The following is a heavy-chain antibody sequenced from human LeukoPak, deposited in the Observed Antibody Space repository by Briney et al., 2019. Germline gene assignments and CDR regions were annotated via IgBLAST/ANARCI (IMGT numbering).Heavy chain of an antibody. CDR3: ARGGYNWVY. Sequence: SETLSLTCAVYGGSFSGYYWSWIRQPPGKGLEWIGEINHSGSTNYNPSLKSRVTISVDTSKNQFSLKLSSVTAADTAVYYCARGGYNWVYWGQGTLVTVSS. V-gene: IGHV4-34*01. D-gene: IGHD5-24*01. J-gene: IGHJ4*02. CDR1: GGSFSGYY. CDR2: INHSGST.